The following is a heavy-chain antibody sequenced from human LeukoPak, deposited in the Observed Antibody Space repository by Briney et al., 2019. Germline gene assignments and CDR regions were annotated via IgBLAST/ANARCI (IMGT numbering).Heavy chain of an antibody. V-gene: IGHV1-3*01. CDR2: INAGNGNT. J-gene: IGHJ3*02. CDR1: GYTFTSYA. D-gene: IGHD3-22*01. Sequence: ASVKVSCKASGYTFTSYAMHWVRQAPGQRLEWMGWINAGNGNTKYSQKFQGRVTITADESTSTAYMELSSLRSEDTAVYYCAKTYYYDSSGYGDAFDIWGQGTMVTVSS. CDR3: AKTYYYDSSGYGDAFDI.